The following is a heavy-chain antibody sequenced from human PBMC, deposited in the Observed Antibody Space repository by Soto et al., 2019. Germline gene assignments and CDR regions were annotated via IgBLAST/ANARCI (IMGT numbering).Heavy chain of an antibody. CDR3: AKPGRRYCYSFSDY. J-gene: IGHJ4*02. V-gene: IGHV3-23*01. CDR2: VSSGSADT. Sequence: PGGSMRLSWAAVERKFSGYAMTWVRQAQGKGLEWVSSVSSGSADTYYADSVKGRFTLSRDNSKDTLYLQMTSLRADDTAVYFRAKPGRRYCYSFSDYLLKGSQVTVTA. D-gene: IGHD2-15*01. CDR1: ERKFSGYA.